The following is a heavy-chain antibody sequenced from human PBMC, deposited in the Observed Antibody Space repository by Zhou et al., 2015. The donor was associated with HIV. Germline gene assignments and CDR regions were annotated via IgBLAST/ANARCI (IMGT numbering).Heavy chain of an antibody. CDR3: AVSGVGLTVTRPGNFDY. CDR1: GYTFTSYD. CDR2: MNPNSGNT. D-gene: IGHD4-11*01. J-gene: IGHJ4*02. Sequence: QVQLVQSGAEVKKPGASVKVSCKASGYTFTSYDINWVRQATGQGLEWMGWMNPNSGNTGYAQKFQGRVTMTRNTSISTAYMELSSLRSEDTAVYYCAVSGVGLTVTRPGNFDYWGQGTLVTVSS. V-gene: IGHV1-8*01.